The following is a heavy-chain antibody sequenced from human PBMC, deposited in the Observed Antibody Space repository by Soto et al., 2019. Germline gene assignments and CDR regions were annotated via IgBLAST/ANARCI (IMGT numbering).Heavy chain of an antibody. CDR2: ISGRGRNT. Sequence: PGGSLRLSCAASGFTFSNSGMSWVRQAPGKGLEWVAGISGRGRNTYYVDSVKGRFTISRDNFKSTLFLQMNNLRADDTAIYFCAKDGLSNSPSAIDYWGQGTRVTVSS. V-gene: IGHV3-23*01. CDR3: AKDGLSNSPSAIDY. J-gene: IGHJ4*02. D-gene: IGHD4-4*01. CDR1: GFTFSNSG.